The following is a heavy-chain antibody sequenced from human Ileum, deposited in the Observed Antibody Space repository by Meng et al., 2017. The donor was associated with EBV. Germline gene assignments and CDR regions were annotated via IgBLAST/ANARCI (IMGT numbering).Heavy chain of an antibody. CDR3: ASGRDYAWHS. CDR2: IYHSGST. J-gene: IGHJ4*02. Sequence: QVQLQGSGPGLVKSSGNLSLTCAVSGDSISSNNWWSWVRQPPGKGLEWIGEIYHSGSTNYNPSFKSRVTMSVDKSKNQISLNLSSVTAADTAVYYCASGRDYAWHSWGRGTLVTVSS. D-gene: IGHD4-17*01. V-gene: IGHV4-4*02. CDR1: GDSISSNNW.